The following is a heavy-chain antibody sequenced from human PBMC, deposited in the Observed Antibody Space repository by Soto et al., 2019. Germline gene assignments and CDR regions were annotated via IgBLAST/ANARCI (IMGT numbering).Heavy chain of an antibody. D-gene: IGHD2-2*01. CDR3: AHSSSTTDAFDI. J-gene: IGHJ3*02. Sequence: QITLKESGPTLVKPTQTLTLTCTFSGFSLSTSGVGVGWIRQPPGKALEWLALIYWDDDKRYSPSLKSRLTIXKXSSKNQVVLTLTNMDPVDTATYYCAHSSSTTDAFDIWGQGTMVTVSS. CDR2: IYWDDDK. V-gene: IGHV2-5*02. CDR1: GFSLSTSGVG.